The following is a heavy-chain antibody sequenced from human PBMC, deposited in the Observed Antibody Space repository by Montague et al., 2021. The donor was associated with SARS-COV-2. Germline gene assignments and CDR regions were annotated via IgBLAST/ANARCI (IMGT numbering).Heavy chain of an antibody. CDR3: ARGSGEDCSSTSCKYWGYYGMDV. J-gene: IGHJ6*02. Sequence: SETLSLTCTVSGGSISSYYWSWIRQPPGKGLEWIGYIYYSGSTNYNPSLKSRVTISVDTSKNQFSLKLSSVTAADTAVYYCARGSGEDCSSTSCKYWGYYGMDVWGQGTTVTVSS. V-gene: IGHV4-59*01. CDR2: IYYSGST. CDR1: GGSISSYY. D-gene: IGHD2-2*01.